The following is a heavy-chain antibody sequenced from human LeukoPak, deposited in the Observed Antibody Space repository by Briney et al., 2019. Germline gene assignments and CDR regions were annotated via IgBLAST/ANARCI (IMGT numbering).Heavy chain of an antibody. CDR3: ARHGPRMTTFDY. Sequence: PSETLSHTCTVSGGSISSSSYYWGWIRQPPGKGLEWIGSIYYSGSTYYNPSLKSRVTISVDTSKNQFSLKLSSVTAADTAVYYCARHGPRMTTFDYWGQGTLVTVSS. V-gene: IGHV4-39*01. CDR2: IYYSGST. D-gene: IGHD4-17*01. CDR1: GGSISSSSYY. J-gene: IGHJ4*02.